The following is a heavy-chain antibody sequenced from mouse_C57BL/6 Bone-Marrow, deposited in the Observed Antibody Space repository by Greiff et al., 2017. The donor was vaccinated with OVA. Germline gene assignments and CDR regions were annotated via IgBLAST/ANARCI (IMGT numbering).Heavy chain of an antibody. CDR2: ITPNYGAT. J-gene: IGHJ1*03. D-gene: IGHD2-3*01. CDR3: ARGRWLLRDWYFDV. CDR1: GYSFTDYN. V-gene: IGHV1-39*01. Sequence: VQLQQSGPELVKPGASVKISCKASGYSFTDYNMHWVKQSTGKSLEWIGVITPNYGATSYNQKFKGKATLTVDQSSSTAYMQLNSLTSENSAIYYCARGRWLLRDWYFDVWGTGTTVTVSS.